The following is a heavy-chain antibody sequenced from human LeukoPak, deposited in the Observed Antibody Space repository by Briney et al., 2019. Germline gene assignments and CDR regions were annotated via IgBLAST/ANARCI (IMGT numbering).Heavy chain of an antibody. CDR2: INHSGST. D-gene: IGHD6-19*01. CDR3: ARVRRYSSGWLHYYMDV. V-gene: IGHV4-34*01. J-gene: IGHJ6*03. Sequence: SETLSLTCAVYGGSFSGYYWSWIRQPPGKGLEWIGEINHSGSTNYNPSLKSRVTISVDTSKNQFSLKLSSVTAADTAVYYCARVRRYSSGWLHYYMDVWGKGTTVTVSS. CDR1: GGSFSGYY.